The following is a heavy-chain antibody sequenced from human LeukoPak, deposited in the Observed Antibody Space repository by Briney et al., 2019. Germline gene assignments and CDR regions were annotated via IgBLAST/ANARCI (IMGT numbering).Heavy chain of an antibody. CDR2: ISHSGSA. CDR3: AREYGYEDY. J-gene: IGHJ4*02. CDR1: GESFSAYY. V-gene: IGHV4-34*01. Sequence: SETLSLTCAVYGESFSAYYWSWIRQPPGKGLEWIGDISHSGSANYNPSLKSRVTISVDTSKNQFSLKLNSVTAADTAVYFCAREYGYEDYWGQGTPDTVSS. D-gene: IGHD3-3*01.